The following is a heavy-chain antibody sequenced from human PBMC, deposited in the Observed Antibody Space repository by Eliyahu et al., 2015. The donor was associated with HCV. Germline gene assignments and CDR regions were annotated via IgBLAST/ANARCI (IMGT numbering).Heavy chain of an antibody. J-gene: IGHJ4*02. Sequence: EVQLLESGGGLVQRGESLRLSCAASGFTFSXYGMXXVRPAPGKGLGWVSAXSGSGGSIYYAXSVKGRFTISRDNSKNTLYLQMNSLRAEDTAVYYCAKESADYAIDCWGQGTLVTVSS. CDR3: AKESADYAIDC. CDR2: XSGSGGSI. CDR1: GFTFSXYG. D-gene: IGHD4-17*01. V-gene: IGHV3-23*01.